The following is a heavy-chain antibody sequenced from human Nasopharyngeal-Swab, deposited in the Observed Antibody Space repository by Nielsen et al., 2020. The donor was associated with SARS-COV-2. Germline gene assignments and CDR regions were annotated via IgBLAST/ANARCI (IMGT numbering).Heavy chain of an antibody. CDR3: AKGGIVEATHTGFDY. V-gene: IGHV3-33*06. CDR1: GFTFSTYG. J-gene: IGHJ4*02. CDR2: IWYDGSNK. D-gene: IGHD1-26*01. Sequence: GGSLRLSCAASGFTFSTYGMHWVRQAPGKGLEWVAVIWYDGSNKYYGDSVKGRFTISRDNSKNTLYLQMNSLRADDTAVYYCAKGGIVEATHTGFDYWGQGTLVTVSS.